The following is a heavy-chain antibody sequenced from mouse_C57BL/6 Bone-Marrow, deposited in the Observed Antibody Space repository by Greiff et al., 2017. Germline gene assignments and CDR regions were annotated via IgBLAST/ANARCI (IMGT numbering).Heavy chain of an antibody. Sequence: QVQLQQSGPGLVQPSQSLSITCTVSGFSLTSYGVHWVRQSPGKGLEWLGVIWSGGSTDYNAAFISRLSISKDNSKSQVFFKMNSLQADDTAIYYCARNLRLLRFAHWGQGTLVTVSA. CDR3: ARNLRLLRFAH. CDR2: IWSGGST. CDR1: GFSLTSYG. V-gene: IGHV2-2*01. D-gene: IGHD2-3*01. J-gene: IGHJ3*01.